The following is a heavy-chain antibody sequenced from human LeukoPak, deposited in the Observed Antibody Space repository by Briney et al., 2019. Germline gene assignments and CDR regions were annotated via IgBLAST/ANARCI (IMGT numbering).Heavy chain of an antibody. Sequence: PGGSLRLSCAASGFTFSSYSMNWVRQAPGKGLEWVSSISSRSSYIYYADSVKGRFTISRDNSKNTLYLQMNSLRAEDTAVYYCARSFSPSNWFDPWGQGTLVTVSS. J-gene: IGHJ5*02. CDR2: ISSRSSYI. V-gene: IGHV3-21*04. CDR3: ARSFSPSNWFDP. CDR1: GFTFSSYS.